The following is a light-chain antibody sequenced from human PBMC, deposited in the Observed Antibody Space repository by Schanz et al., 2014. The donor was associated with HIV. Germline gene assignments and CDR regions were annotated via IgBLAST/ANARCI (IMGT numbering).Light chain of an antibody. CDR3: QQLNSYPLT. CDR1: QGISNL. J-gene: IGKJ4*01. V-gene: IGKV1-9*01. Sequence: DIQMTQSPSSLSASLGDSVTITCRASQGISNLLAWYQQKPGKAPKLLIYGASTLHSGVPSRFSGSGSGTEFTLTISSLQPEDFATYYCQQLNSYPLTFGGGTKVEIK. CDR2: GAS.